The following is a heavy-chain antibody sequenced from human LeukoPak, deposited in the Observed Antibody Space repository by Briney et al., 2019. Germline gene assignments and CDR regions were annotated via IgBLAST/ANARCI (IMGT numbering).Heavy chain of an antibody. V-gene: IGHV3-23*01. Sequence: GSLRLSCAASGFTFSSYAMSWVRQAPGKGLEWVSAISGSGGSTYYPGSMKGRFTISRENAKNSLYLQMNGLTAGDTAVYYCARDFKAGDGHWSFDLWGRGILVTVFS. CDR2: ISGSGGST. D-gene: IGHD4-17*01. CDR1: GFTFSSYA. J-gene: IGHJ2*01. CDR3: ARDFKAGDGHWSFDL.